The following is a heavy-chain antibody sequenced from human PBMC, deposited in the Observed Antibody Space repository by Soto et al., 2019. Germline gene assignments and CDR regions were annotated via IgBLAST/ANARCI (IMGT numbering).Heavy chain of an antibody. J-gene: IGHJ6*02. CDR3: ARAGSSSYYYYGMDV. Sequence: QVQLVESGGGVVQPGRSLRLSCAASGFTFSSYGMHWVRQAPGKGLEWVAVIWYDGSNKHYADSVKGRFTISRDNSKNTLYLQMNILRAEDTAVYYCARAGSSSYYYYGMDVWGQGTTVTVSS. V-gene: IGHV3-33*01. D-gene: IGHD6-13*01. CDR1: GFTFSSYG. CDR2: IWYDGSNK.